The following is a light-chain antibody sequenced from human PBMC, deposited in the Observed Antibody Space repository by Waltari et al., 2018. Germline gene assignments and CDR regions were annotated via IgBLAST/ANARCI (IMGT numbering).Light chain of an antibody. Sequence: DIVMTQSPDSLAVSLGERATITCHSSESLLSPSNNMNYLAWYQQRPGQPPRLLSYLTSTRESGVPDRFSGSGSGTDFTLTISSLQTEDVATYFCQQYFRGPISFGPGTKLEMK. V-gene: IGKV4-1*01. J-gene: IGKJ3*01. CDR3: QQYFRGPIS. CDR2: LTS. CDR1: ESLLSPSNNMNY.